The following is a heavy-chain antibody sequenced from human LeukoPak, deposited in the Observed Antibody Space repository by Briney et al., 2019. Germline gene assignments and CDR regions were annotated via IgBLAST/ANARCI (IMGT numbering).Heavy chain of an antibody. V-gene: IGHV3-53*01. Sequence: GGSLRLSCAASGFTVSSNYMSWVRQAPGKGLGWVSVIYSGGNTYYADSVEGRFTISRHNSKNTLYLQMNTLRAEDTAVYYCATTKQARRYFDYWGQGTLVTVSS. J-gene: IGHJ4*02. CDR3: ATTKQARRYFDY. D-gene: IGHD1-1*01. CDR2: IYSGGNT. CDR1: GFTVSSNY.